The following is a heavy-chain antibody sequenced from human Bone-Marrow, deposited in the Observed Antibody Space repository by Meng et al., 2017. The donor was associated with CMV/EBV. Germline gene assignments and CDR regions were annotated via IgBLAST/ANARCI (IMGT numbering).Heavy chain of an antibody. D-gene: IGHD6-13*01. Sequence: GSGFTFDDDGRRWVRQAPGKGLEWVSGINWNGGSTGYADSVKGRFTISRDNAKNSLYLQMNSLRAEDTALYYCARDLGSPYNWFDPWGQGTLVTVSS. J-gene: IGHJ5*02. CDR2: INWNGGST. CDR1: GFTFDDDG. V-gene: IGHV3-20*03. CDR3: ARDLGSPYNWFDP.